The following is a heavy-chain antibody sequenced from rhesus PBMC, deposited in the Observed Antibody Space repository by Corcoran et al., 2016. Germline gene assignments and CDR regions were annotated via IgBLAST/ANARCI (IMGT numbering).Heavy chain of an antibody. V-gene: IGHV4-173*01. Sequence: QLQLQESGPGLVKPSGTLSLTCAVSGGSISSNYWSWIRQPPGKGLEWIGRISGSGGSTDYNPSLKSRVTISTDTSKNQFALKLSSVTAADTAVYYCARDAIVVVFTALFDYWGQGVLVTVSS. CDR3: ARDAIVVVFTALFDY. J-gene: IGHJ4*01. D-gene: IGHD2-27*01. CDR2: ISGSGGST. CDR1: GGSISSNY.